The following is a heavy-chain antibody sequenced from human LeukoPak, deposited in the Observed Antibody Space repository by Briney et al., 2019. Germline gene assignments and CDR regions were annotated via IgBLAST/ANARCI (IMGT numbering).Heavy chain of an antibody. CDR2: INHSGST. J-gene: IGHJ4*02. CDR1: GGSFSGYY. CDR3: ASPPTNWGSDY. Sequence: SETLSLTCAVYGGSFSGYYWSWIRQPPGKGLEWIGEINHSGSTNYSPSLKSRVTISVDTSKNQFSLKLSSVTAADTAVYYCASPPTNWGSDYWGQGTLVTVSS. D-gene: IGHD7-27*01. V-gene: IGHV4-34*01.